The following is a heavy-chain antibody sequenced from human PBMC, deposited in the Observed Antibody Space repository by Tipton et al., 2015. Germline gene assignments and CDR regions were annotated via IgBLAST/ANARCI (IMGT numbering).Heavy chain of an antibody. V-gene: IGHV4-59*11. Sequence: TLSLTCTLSGGSIRNHYWTWIRQPPGKGLEWIGIIYWSGRTNYNSSLKSRVTMSVAPSKTQFSLKMSSVTASDTAVYYCARARGRHGGLFDSWGQGILVTVSS. CDR3: ARARGRHGGLFDS. J-gene: IGHJ4*02. CDR2: IYWSGRT. CDR1: GGSIRNHY. D-gene: IGHD4-23*01.